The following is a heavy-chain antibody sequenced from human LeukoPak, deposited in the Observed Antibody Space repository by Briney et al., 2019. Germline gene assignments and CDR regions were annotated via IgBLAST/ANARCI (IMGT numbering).Heavy chain of an antibody. Sequence: SVKVSCKASGFTFTTSAVQWVRQARGQRLEWIGRIVVGSGNTDHAQKFQGRLTITRDISTSTAYMELSSLTSDDTAVHYCAAVPNANAWYWDDAFDIWGQGTMVTVSS. CDR3: AAVPNANAWYWDDAFDI. V-gene: IGHV1-58*01. D-gene: IGHD2-8*02. CDR1: GFTFTTSA. CDR2: IVVGSGNT. J-gene: IGHJ3*02.